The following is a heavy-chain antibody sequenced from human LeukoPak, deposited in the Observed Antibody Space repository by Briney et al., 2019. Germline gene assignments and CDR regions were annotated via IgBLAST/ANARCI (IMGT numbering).Heavy chain of an antibody. V-gene: IGHV3-53*05. CDR3: AKDRSGSYSQGLDY. Sequence: PGGSLRLSCAASGFTVSDHYMNWVRQAPGKGLEWVSVMYSGGNIYYADSVKGRFTISRDNSQNTLYLQMNSLRAEDTAVFYCAKDRSGSYSQGLDYWGQGTLVTVSS. J-gene: IGHJ4*02. D-gene: IGHD1-26*01. CDR2: MYSGGNI. CDR1: GFTVSDHY.